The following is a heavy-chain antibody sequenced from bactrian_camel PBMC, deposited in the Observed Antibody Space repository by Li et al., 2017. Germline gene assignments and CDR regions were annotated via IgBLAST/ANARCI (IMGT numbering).Heavy chain of an antibody. CDR1: EYTFGSSY. CDR2: IYFDRGDRGAIA. J-gene: IGHJ4*01. CDR3: AAAYYARNWCCPTREYEYKY. Sequence: HVQLVESGGGSVQAGGSLRLSCAASEYTFGSSYMGWFCQAPGKEREGVAAIYFDRGDRGAIAFYADSVKGRFTISKDTAKNTLYLQMNSLKSEDTAMYYCAAAYYARNWCCPTREYEYKYWGQGTQVTVS. D-gene: IGHD7*01. V-gene: IGHV3S1*01.